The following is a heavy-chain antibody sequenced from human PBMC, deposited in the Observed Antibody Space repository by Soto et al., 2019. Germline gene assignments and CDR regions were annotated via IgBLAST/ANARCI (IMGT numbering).Heavy chain of an antibody. CDR3: ARTSRFAY. CDR1: GGSFSDYY. D-gene: IGHD6-6*01. CDR2: INHSGST. Sequence: PSETLSLTCAVYGGSFSDYYWSWIRQPPGKGLEWIGEINHSGSTNYNPSLKSRVTISVDTSKSQFSLKLSSVTAADTAVYYCARTSRFAYWGQGTLVTVSS. J-gene: IGHJ4*02. V-gene: IGHV4-34*01.